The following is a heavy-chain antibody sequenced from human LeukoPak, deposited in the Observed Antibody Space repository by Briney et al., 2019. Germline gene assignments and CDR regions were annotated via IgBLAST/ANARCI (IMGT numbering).Heavy chain of an antibody. CDR3: ASRGGSPRGGGY. CDR2: ISSSSSYI. D-gene: IGHD1-26*01. V-gene: IGHV3-21*01. CDR1: GFTFSSYS. J-gene: IGHJ4*02. Sequence: GGSLRLSCAASGFTFSSYSMNWVRQAPGKGLEWVSSISSSSSYIYYADSVKGRFTISRDNAKNSLYLQMNSLRAEDTAVYYCASRGGSPRGGGYWGQGTLVTVSS.